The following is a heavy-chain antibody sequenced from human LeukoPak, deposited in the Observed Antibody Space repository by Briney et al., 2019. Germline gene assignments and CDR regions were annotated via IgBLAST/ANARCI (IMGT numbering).Heavy chain of an antibody. V-gene: IGHV1-18*01. CDR1: GYTFTRYG. CDR2: ISGHNGQT. CDR3: ARDREDYDSGNLNWFGP. Sequence: ASVKVSCKASGYTFTRYGISWVRQAPGQGLEWMGWISGHNGQTKYAQKFQGRVTMTTDTSTSTAYMELRSLRFDDTAMYYCARDREDYDSGNLNWFGPWGQGTQVTVSS. D-gene: IGHD3-10*01. J-gene: IGHJ5*02.